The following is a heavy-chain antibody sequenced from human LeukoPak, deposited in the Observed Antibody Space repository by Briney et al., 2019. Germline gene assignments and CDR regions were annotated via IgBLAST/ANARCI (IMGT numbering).Heavy chain of an antibody. D-gene: IGHD5-24*01. Sequence: HPGGSLRLSCSASGFIFSNYAMHWVRQAPGKGLEYVSTISSNGGNTHYADSVKGRFTISRGNSKNTLYLQMSSLRAEDTAVYYCVKDLDDYPPSDAFDLWGQGTMVTVSS. J-gene: IGHJ3*01. CDR2: ISSNGGNT. CDR3: VKDLDDYPPSDAFDL. CDR1: GFIFSNYA. V-gene: IGHV3-64D*06.